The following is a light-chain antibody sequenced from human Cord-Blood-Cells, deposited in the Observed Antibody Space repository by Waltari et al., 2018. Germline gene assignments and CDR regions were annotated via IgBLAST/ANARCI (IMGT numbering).Light chain of an antibody. V-gene: IGKV3-15*01. CDR2: GSS. Sequence: IAMTPSPATLSASPGESATLSCRASQSVSSNLAWYPQNPGQGPGLLIYGSSTRDTGIPARFCGGGSGTEFTRTISSLQYEDFAVYCCQQYNNWYSFGQGTKLEIK. CDR3: QQYNNWYS. J-gene: IGKJ2*03. CDR1: QSVSSN.